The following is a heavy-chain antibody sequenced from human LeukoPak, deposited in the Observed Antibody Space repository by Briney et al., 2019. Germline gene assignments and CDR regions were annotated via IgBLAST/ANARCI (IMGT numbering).Heavy chain of an antibody. CDR1: GFTFSSYA. J-gene: IGHJ6*03. Sequence: GGSLRLSCAASGFTFSSYAMSWVRQAPGKGLEWASAISGSGGSTYYADSVKGRFTISRDNSKNTLYLQMNSLRAEDTAVYYCAKVGGNSADYYYYYMDVWGKGTTVTVSS. D-gene: IGHD4-23*01. CDR3: AKVGGNSADYYYYYMDV. CDR2: ISGSGGST. V-gene: IGHV3-23*01.